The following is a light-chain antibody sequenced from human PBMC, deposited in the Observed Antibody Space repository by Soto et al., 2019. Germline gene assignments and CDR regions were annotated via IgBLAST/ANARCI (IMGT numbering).Light chain of an antibody. Sequence: QSALTQPASVSGSPGQSITISCTGTSSDVGGYKYVSWYQQHPDKAPKLIIFEVSNRPSGISSRFSGSKSGNTASLTISGLQAEDEADYYCASDTSSSTSVMFGRGTKLTVL. CDR2: EVS. J-gene: IGLJ3*02. V-gene: IGLV2-14*01. CDR1: SSDVGGYKY. CDR3: ASDTSSSTSVM.